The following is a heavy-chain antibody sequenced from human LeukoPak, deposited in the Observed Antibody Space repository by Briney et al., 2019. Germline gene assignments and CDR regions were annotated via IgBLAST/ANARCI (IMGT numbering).Heavy chain of an antibody. CDR3: ARRTTSYDRNLNWFDP. D-gene: IGHD2/OR15-2a*01. Sequence: ASVKVSRKASGYTFTSYGISWVRQAPGQGLEWMGWISAYNGNTNYAQKLQGRVTMTTDTSTSTAYMELRSLRSDDTAVYYCARRTTSYDRNLNWFDPWGQGTLVTVSS. J-gene: IGHJ5*02. V-gene: IGHV1-18*01. CDR1: GYTFTSYG. CDR2: ISAYNGNT.